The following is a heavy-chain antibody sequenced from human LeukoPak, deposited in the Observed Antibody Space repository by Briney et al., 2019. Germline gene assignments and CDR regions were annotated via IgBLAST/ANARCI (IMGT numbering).Heavy chain of an antibody. CDR2: ISYEGSNK. CDR3: AKGTKRGYCSSTSCYEGYYYYGMDV. V-gene: IGHV3-30*14. J-gene: IGHJ6*02. Sequence: PGGSLRLSCAASGFTFSSYAMHWVRQAPGKGLGLVAVISYEGSNKYYADSVKGRFTISRDNSQNTLYLPMNSLRAEDTAVYYCAKGTKRGYCSSTSCYEGYYYYGMDVWGQGTTVTVSS. D-gene: IGHD2-2*01. CDR1: GFTFSSYA.